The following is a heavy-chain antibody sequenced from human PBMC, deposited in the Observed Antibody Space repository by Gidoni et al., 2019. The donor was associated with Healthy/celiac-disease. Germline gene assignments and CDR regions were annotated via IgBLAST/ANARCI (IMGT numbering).Heavy chain of an antibody. CDR2: VSAYNGNT. V-gene: IGHV1-18*01. CDR1: GYTFTSYG. D-gene: IGHD6-19*01. CDR3: ARAVAGLSRDATFDI. J-gene: IGHJ3*02. Sequence: QVQLVQSGAEVKTPGAAVKVCCKASGYTFTSYGISWVRQAPGQGLEGMGCVSAYNGNTNYAQKLQGRVTMTTDTSTSTAYMELRSLRSDDTAVYYCARAVAGLSRDATFDIWGQGTMVTVSS.